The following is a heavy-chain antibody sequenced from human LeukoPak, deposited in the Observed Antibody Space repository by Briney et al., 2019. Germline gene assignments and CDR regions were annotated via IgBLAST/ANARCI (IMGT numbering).Heavy chain of an antibody. D-gene: IGHD5-12*01. CDR1: GYSFTGYH. Sequence: GASVKVSCKASGYSFTGYHMHWVRQAPGQGLEWMGWINPNSGGTNYAQKFQGRVTMTRDTSISTAYMELSRLRSDDTAVYYCATGRLPGRPGSSYYYYMDVWGKGTTVTVSS. J-gene: IGHJ6*03. V-gene: IGHV1-2*02. CDR2: INPNSGGT. CDR3: ATGRLPGRPGSSYYYYMDV.